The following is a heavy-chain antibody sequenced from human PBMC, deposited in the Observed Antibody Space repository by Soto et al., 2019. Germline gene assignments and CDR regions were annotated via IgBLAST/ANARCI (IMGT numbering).Heavy chain of an antibody. Sequence: ASVKVSCKASGYTFTSNGISWVRQAPGQGLEWMGWISAYNGNTNYAQKLQGRVTMTTDTSTSTAYMELSSLRSDDTAVYYCARWGYYYDSSGYYHFDNWSQGTLVTASS. J-gene: IGHJ4*02. V-gene: IGHV1-18*01. CDR1: GYTFTSNG. CDR2: ISAYNGNT. D-gene: IGHD3-22*01. CDR3: ARWGYYYDSSGYYHFDN.